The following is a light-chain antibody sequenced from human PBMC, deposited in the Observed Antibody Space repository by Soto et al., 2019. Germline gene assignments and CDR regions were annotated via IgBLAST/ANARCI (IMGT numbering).Light chain of an antibody. J-gene: IGKJ1*01. CDR1: QSVGSTY. V-gene: IGKV3-20*01. CDR2: GAS. Sequence: EIVMTQSPATLSVSPGERATLSCRAIQSVGSTYLAWYQQKPGRAPRLLIYGASSRATGIPDRFSGSGSGTDFTLTISRLEPEDYAVYYCQQYGSPPTWTFGQGTKVDIK. CDR3: QQYGSPPTWT.